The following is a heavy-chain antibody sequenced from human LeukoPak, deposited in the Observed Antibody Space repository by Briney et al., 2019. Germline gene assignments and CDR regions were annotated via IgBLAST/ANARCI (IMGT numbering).Heavy chain of an antibody. CDR2: IDSSSYNI. Sequence: GGSLRLSCVASGFTFSIYSMSWVRQAPGKGLEWVSSIDSSSYNIYYADSVKGRFTISRDNAQSSVFLQMNSLRAEDTAVYYCARDLAYYYDRNYDWGQGTLVTVSS. CDR3: ARDLAYYYDRNYD. D-gene: IGHD3-22*01. J-gene: IGHJ4*02. CDR1: GFTFSIYS. V-gene: IGHV3-21*01.